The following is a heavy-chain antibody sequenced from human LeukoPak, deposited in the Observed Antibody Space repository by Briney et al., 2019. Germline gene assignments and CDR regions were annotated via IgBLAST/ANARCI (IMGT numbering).Heavy chain of an antibody. Sequence: WASVKVSCKASGYSFTNYAIHWVRQAPGQRLEWMGWINGGNGNTKYSQKFQGRVTIFRDTSATTAYVELSSLKSEDTAVYFCARAGGIAVAGGDHYFDYWGQGTLVTVSS. CDR3: ARAGGIAVAGGDHYFDY. CDR2: INGGNGNT. V-gene: IGHV1-3*01. D-gene: IGHD6-19*01. J-gene: IGHJ4*02. CDR1: GYSFTNYA.